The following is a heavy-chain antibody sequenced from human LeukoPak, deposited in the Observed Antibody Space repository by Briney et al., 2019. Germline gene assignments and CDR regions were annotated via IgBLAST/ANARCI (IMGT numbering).Heavy chain of an antibody. J-gene: IGHJ6*02. CDR1: GYTFTNFG. D-gene: IGHD3-10*01. Sequence: GASVKVSCKASGYTFTNFGVHWVRQAPGQRLEWMGWINTGFGNAKFSQKFHDRVTITRNTTASAAYMELSGLTFEDTAVYYCARELKVRGYHYYAMDVWGQGTTVTVSS. V-gene: IGHV1-3*04. CDR3: ARELKVRGYHYYAMDV. CDR2: INTGFGNA.